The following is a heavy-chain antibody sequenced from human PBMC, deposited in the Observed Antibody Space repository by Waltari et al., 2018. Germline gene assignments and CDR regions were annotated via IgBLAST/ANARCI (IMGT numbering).Heavy chain of an antibody. D-gene: IGHD3-9*01. CDR3: TTDLTGYSDY. V-gene: IGHV3-74*01. Sequence: EVQLVESGGGLLQPGGSLRLSCAASGSTFSHYWTPWGRQPPGKGLVWVSRINPDGSSTSYADSVKGRFTISRDNAKNTLYMQMNSLRAEDTAVYYCTTDLTGYSDYWGQGTLVTVSS. CDR1: GSTFSHYW. CDR2: INPDGSST. J-gene: IGHJ4*02.